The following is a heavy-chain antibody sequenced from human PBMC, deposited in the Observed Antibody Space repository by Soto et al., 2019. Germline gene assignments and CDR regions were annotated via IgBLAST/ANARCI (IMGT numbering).Heavy chain of an antibody. D-gene: IGHD3-10*01. CDR2: IYHSGST. CDR1: GGSISSSNW. J-gene: IGHJ6*02. CDR3: ARTKIMVRGVMDYYYGMDV. Sequence: PSETLSLTCAVSGGSISSSNWWSWVRQPPGKGLEWIGEIYHSGSTNYNPSLKSRVTISVDKSKNQFSLQLNSVTPEDTAVYYCARTKIMVRGVMDYYYGMDVWGQGTTVTVSS. V-gene: IGHV4-4*02.